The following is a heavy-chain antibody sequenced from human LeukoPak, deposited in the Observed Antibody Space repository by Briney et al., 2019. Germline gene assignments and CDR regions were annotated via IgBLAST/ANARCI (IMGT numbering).Heavy chain of an antibody. J-gene: IGHJ4*02. V-gene: IGHV4-59*08. CDR1: GGSISSYY. CDR3: ARLGYNYPFDY. CDR2: IYYSGST. Sequence: PSETLSLTCTVSGGSISSYYWSWIRQPPGKGLEWIGYIYYSGSTNYNPSLKSRVTISVDTSKNQFSLKLSSVTAADTAVYYCARLGYNYPFDYWGQGTLVTVSS. D-gene: IGHD5-24*01.